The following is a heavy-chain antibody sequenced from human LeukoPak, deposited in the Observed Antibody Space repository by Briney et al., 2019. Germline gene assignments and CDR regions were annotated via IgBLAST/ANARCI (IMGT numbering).Heavy chain of an antibody. CDR3: AKVAVEYYYGSGSFDY. CDR2: IRYDGSNK. J-gene: IGHJ4*02. D-gene: IGHD3-10*01. V-gene: IGHV3-30*02. CDR1: GFTFINYG. Sequence: PGGSLRLSCAAYGFTFINYGMHWVRQAPGKGLDWVAFIRYDGSNKYYADSVKGRFSISRDNSKNTLYLQMNSLRAEDTAVYYCAKVAVEYYYGSGSFDYWGQGTLVTVSS.